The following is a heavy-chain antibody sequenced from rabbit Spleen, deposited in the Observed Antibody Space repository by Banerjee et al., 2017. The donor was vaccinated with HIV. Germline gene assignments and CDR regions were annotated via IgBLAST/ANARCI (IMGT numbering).Heavy chain of an antibody. CDR3: ARDLVAVIGWNFNL. D-gene: IGHD5-1*01. V-gene: IGHV1S47*01. Sequence: QEQLVESGGGLVQPGGSLKLSCKASGFDFTNYGVSWVRQAPGKGLEWIGYIEPIFGTTYYANWVNGRFTISSHNAQNTLYLQVKSLTAADTATYFCARDLVAVIGWNFNLWGPGTLVTVS. J-gene: IGHJ4*01. CDR1: GFDFTNYG. CDR2: IEPIFGTT.